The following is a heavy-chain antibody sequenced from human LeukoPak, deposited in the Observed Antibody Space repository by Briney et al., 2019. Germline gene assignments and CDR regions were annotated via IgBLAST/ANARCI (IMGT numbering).Heavy chain of an antibody. J-gene: IGHJ4*02. Sequence: GGSLRLSCAASGFTFSGFWMHWVRQAPGKGQVWISRLHSDGSNTHYADSVKGRFTISKDNAKNTLYLQMNSLSAEDTAVYYCARDSGGYPGHFDYWGQGTLVTVSS. CDR2: LHSDGSNT. V-gene: IGHV3-74*01. CDR1: GFTFSGFW. CDR3: ARDSGGYPGHFDY. D-gene: IGHD1-26*01.